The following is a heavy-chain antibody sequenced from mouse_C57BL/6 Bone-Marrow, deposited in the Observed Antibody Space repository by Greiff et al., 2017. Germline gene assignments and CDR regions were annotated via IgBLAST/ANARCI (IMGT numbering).Heavy chain of an antibody. V-gene: IGHV5-6*01. Sequence: EVQLVESGGDLVKPGGSLKLSCAASGFTFSSYGMSWVRQTPDKRLEWVATISSGGSYTYYPDSVKGRFTISRDNAKNTLYLQMSSLKSEDTAMYYCARHGIYGSSAFDYWGQGTTLTVSS. CDR1: GFTFSSYG. D-gene: IGHD1-1*01. CDR3: ARHGIYGSSAFDY. J-gene: IGHJ2*01. CDR2: ISSGGSYT.